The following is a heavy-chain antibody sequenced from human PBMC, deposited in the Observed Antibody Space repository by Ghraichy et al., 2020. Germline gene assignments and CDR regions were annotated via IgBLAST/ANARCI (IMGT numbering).Heavy chain of an antibody. D-gene: IGHD6-6*01. CDR1: GGSFSGYY. V-gene: IGHV4-34*01. Sequence: SQTLSLTCAVYGGSFSGYYWSWIRQPPGKGLEWIGEINHSGSTNYNPSLKSRVTISVDTSKNQFSLKLSSVTAADTAVYYCARGRIAARPVPCGIWGQGTMVTVSS. CDR3: ARGRIAARPVPCGI. CDR2: INHSGST. J-gene: IGHJ3*02.